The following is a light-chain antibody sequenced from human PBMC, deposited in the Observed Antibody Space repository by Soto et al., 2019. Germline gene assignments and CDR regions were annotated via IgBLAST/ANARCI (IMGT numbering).Light chain of an antibody. Sequence: IQMTQSPSTLSASVRDRVTITCRASQSISTWLAWYQQKPGKAPKGLIYDASRLESGVPSRFSGSGSGTDFTLTISSLQPADFATYYCQQYNSYSWTFGQGTKV. J-gene: IGKJ1*01. V-gene: IGKV1-5*01. CDR3: QQYNSYSWT. CDR2: DAS. CDR1: QSISTW.